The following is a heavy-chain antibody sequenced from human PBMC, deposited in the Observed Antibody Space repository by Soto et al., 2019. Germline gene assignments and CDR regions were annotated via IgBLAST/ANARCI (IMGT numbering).Heavy chain of an antibody. CDR2: INAGNGNT. V-gene: IGHV1-3*01. D-gene: IGHD1-26*01. CDR3: AREQSGSRPFDY. CDR1: GYTFTSYA. J-gene: IGHJ4*02. Sequence: GASVKVSCKASGYTFTSYAMHWVRQAPGQRLEWMGWINAGNGNTKYSQKFQGRVTITRDTSASTAYMELSSLRSEDTAVYYCAREQSGSRPFDYWGQGTLVTVSS.